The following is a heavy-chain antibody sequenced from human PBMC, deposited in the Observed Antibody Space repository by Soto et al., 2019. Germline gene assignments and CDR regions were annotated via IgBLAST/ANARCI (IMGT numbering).Heavy chain of an antibody. V-gene: IGHV3-23*01. CDR1: EFTFSTVS. CDR2: ISGSGGTT. Sequence: GGSLRLSCAAPEFTFSTVSMSWVRQAPGKGLEWVSAISGSGGTTYYADSVKGRFTISRDNSKNTLYLQMNSLRAEDTAVYYCAKEDKSPEYWGQGTLVTVSS. J-gene: IGHJ4*02. CDR3: AKEDKSPEY.